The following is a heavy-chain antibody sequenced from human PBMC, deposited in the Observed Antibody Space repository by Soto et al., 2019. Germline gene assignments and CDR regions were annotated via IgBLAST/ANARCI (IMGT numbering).Heavy chain of an antibody. D-gene: IGHD3-10*01. Sequence: SETLSLTCTVSGGSISSSSYYWGWIRQPPGKGLEWIGSIYYSGSTYYNPSLKSRVTISVDTSKNQFSLKLSSVTAADTAVYYCASLPGWRRGVIITDYYYYYMDVWGKGTTVTVSS. CDR1: GGSISSSSYY. V-gene: IGHV4-39*01. J-gene: IGHJ6*03. CDR3: ASLPGWRRGVIITDYYYYYMDV. CDR2: IYYSGST.